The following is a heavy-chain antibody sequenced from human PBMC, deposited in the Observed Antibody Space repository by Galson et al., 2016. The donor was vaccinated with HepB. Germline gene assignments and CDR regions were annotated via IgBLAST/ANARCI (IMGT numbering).Heavy chain of an antibody. Sequence: SETLSLTCTVSGGSMNNYSFSWIRQPPGKGLEWIGYVYYSGSTKYSPSLKSRITMLVDTSKNQFSLKLNSVIAADTAVYYCARGKRGVAQAFDIWGQGTMVTVSS. J-gene: IGHJ3*02. V-gene: IGHV4-59*01. CDR2: VYYSGST. D-gene: IGHD3-3*01. CDR1: GGSMNNYS. CDR3: ARGKRGVAQAFDI.